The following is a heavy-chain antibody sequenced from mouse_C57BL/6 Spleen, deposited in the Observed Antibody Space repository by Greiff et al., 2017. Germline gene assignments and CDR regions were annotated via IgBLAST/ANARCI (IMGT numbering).Heavy chain of an antibody. Sequence: QVQLQQPGAELVKPGASVKVSCKASGYTFTSYWMHWVKQRRGQGLEWIGRIHPSDSDTNYNQKFKGKATLTVDKSSSTAYMQLSSLTSEDSAVYYCAAIYYDYDGFAYWGQGTLVTVSA. J-gene: IGHJ3*01. D-gene: IGHD2-4*01. CDR2: IHPSDSDT. V-gene: IGHV1-74*01. CDR3: AAIYYDYDGFAY. CDR1: GYTFTSYW.